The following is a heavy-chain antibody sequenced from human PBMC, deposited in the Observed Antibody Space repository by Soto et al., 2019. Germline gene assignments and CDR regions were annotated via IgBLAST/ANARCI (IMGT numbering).Heavy chain of an antibody. CDR3: ARGQRFSDWFDP. CDR1: GGSPRSGSYY. D-gene: IGHD3-3*01. CDR2: VYSSGGT. Sequence: SETLSLTCTVSGGSPRSGSYYWTWIRQPAGKGLEWIGRVYSSGGTHYSPSLKSRVTISLDTSKNQFSLRLLSVTDADTAVYFCARGQRFSDWFDPWGQGTLVTVSS. J-gene: IGHJ5*02. V-gene: IGHV4-61*02.